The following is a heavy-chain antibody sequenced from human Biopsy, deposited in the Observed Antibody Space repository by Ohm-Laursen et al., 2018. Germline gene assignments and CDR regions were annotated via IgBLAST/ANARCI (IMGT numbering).Heavy chain of an antibody. J-gene: IGHJ4*02. Sequence: SLRLSCTASGFSFDNYAMNWVRQAPGKGLEWVSTISGSGGSTYYADSVKGRFTISRDASKNTLYLLMNSLRAEDTAMYYCAKGGYCTTTSCYMDVDYWGQGTLVTV. CDR3: AKGGYCTTTSCYMDVDY. V-gene: IGHV3-23*01. CDR1: GFSFDNYA. CDR2: ISGSGGST. D-gene: IGHD2-2*02.